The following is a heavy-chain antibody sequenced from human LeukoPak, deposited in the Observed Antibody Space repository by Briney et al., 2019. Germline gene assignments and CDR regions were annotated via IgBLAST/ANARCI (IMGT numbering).Heavy chain of an antibody. CDR3: ARDGETDGKGVYGY. J-gene: IGHJ4*02. CDR1: GVSISNYY. CDR2: VYYSGST. V-gene: IGHV4-59*01. D-gene: IGHD1-1*01. Sequence: SETLSLTCTVSGVSISNYYWSWIRQPPGKGLEWIGHVYYSGSTNYNPSLRSRVTISVDTSKNQFSLKLRSVTAADTALYYCARDGETDGKGVYGYWGQGTLVTVSS.